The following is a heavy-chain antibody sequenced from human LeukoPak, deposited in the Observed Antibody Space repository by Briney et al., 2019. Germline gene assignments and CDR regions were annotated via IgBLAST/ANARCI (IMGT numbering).Heavy chain of an antibody. Sequence: GASVNVSYKASGGTFSSYPISLVRQAPAQRLEWAGGNIPLLGTGNHAQKFQGRVTITADESTSTAYMELSSLRSEDTAVYYCARLNYYYDSSCYYSDYYYYGMDVWGQGTTVTVSS. V-gene: IGHV1-69*13. J-gene: IGHJ6*02. D-gene: IGHD3-22*01. CDR1: GGTFSSYP. CDR3: ARLNYYYDSSCYYSDYYYYGMDV. CDR2: NIPLLGTG.